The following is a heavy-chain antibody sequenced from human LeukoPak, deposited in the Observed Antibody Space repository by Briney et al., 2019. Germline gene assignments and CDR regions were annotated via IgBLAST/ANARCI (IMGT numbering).Heavy chain of an antibody. D-gene: IGHD3-22*01. Sequence: GETLRLSCAASGFTFSSHGMNWVRQAPGKGLEWVSGISGSGGNTYYADSVKGRFTISRDNAKNSLSLQVNSLSAEDTAVYYCARSRSGYYEDYWGQGTLVTVSS. J-gene: IGHJ4*02. V-gene: IGHV3-21*01. CDR1: GFTFSSHG. CDR3: ARSRSGYYEDY. CDR2: ISGSGGNT.